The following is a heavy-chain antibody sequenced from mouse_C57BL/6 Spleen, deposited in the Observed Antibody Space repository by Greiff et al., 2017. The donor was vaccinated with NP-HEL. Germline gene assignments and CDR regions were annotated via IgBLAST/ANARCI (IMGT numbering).Heavy chain of an antibody. Sequence: VKLVESGPGLVQPSQSLSITCTVSGFSLTSYGVHWVRQSPGKGLEWLGVIWSGGSTDYNAAFISRLSISKDNSKSQVFFKMNSLQADDTAIYYCARKDGYSWFAYWGQGTLVTVSA. CDR2: IWSGGST. V-gene: IGHV2-2*01. D-gene: IGHD2-3*01. CDR1: GFSLTSYG. CDR3: ARKDGYSWFAY. J-gene: IGHJ3*01.